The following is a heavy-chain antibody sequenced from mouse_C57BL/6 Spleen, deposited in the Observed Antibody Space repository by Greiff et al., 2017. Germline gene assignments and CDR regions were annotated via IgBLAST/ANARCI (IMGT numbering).Heavy chain of an antibody. CDR3: ARLTTVVEYAMDY. D-gene: IGHD1-1*01. CDR2: IDPSDSYT. J-gene: IGHJ4*01. Sequence: VQLQQPGAELVMPGASVKLSCKASGYTFTSYWMHWVKQRPGQGLKWIGEIDPSDSYTNYNQKFKGKSTLTVDKSSSTAYMQLSSLTSEDSAVYYCARLTTVVEYAMDYWGQGTSVTVSS. CDR1: GYTFTSYW. V-gene: IGHV1-69*01.